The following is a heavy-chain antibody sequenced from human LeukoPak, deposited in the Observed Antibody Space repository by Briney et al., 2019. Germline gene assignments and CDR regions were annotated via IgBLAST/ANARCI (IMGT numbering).Heavy chain of an antibody. CDR2: ISSSGSTI. J-gene: IGHJ4*02. CDR1: GFSFSTYS. D-gene: IGHD5-24*01. Sequence: GGSLRLSCAVSGFSFSTYSMNWVRQAPGKGLEWVSYISSSGSTISHADSVKGRFTISRDNAKNPLYLQMNSLRAEDTAVYYCARGWLLKSERYFDYWGQGALVTVSS. V-gene: IGHV3-48*04. CDR3: ARGWLLKSERYFDY.